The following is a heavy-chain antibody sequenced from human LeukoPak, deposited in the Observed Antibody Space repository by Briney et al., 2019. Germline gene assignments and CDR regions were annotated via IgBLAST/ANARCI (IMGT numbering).Heavy chain of an antibody. CDR2: IYTRGST. J-gene: IGHJ4*02. Sequence: PSQTLSLTCTVSGASISSGSYYWSWIRQPAGKGLEWIGRIYTRGSTNYNPSLKSRVTISVDTSKNQFSLKLTSVTAADTAVYYCARLEWELPRGGWYFDYWGQGTLVTVSS. D-gene: IGHD1-26*01. CDR1: GASISSGSYY. V-gene: IGHV4-61*02. CDR3: ARLEWELPRGGWYFDY.